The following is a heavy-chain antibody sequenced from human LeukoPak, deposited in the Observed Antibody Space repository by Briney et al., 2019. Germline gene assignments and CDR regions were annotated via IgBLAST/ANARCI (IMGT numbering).Heavy chain of an antibody. CDR2: ISNSGLST. V-gene: IGHV3-23*01. CDR3: ARDGLWDWGSYGDWFDP. CDR1: GFTFSSYG. Sequence: GGSLRLSCAASGFTFSSYGIRWVRQAPGEGLEWVSIISNSGLSTYYADFVKGRFTISRDNSKNTLYLKMNSLRAEDTAVYYCARDGLWDWGSYGDWFDPWGQGTLVTVSS. J-gene: IGHJ5*02. D-gene: IGHD3-16*01.